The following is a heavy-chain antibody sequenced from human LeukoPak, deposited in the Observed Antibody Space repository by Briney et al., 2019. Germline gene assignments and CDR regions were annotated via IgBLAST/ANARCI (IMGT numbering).Heavy chain of an antibody. J-gene: IGHJ5*02. CDR2: IDSDGNSA. CDR3: VRHCLNSGRHWFDP. V-gene: IGHV3-74*01. CDR1: GFTFSSYW. D-gene: IGHD4-23*01. Sequence: GSLGLSCAASGFTFSSYWMHWVRQAPGKGLVWVSRIDSDGNSAVYADSVKGRFTISRDNAKNTLYLQINSLRVEDTAVYYCVRHCLNSGRHWFDPWGQGTLVTVSS.